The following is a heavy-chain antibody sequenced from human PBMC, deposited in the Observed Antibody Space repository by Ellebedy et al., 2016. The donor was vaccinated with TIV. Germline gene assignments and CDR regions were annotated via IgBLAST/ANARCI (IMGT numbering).Heavy chain of an antibody. D-gene: IGHD1-26*01. CDR1: GDSISRYS. CDR2: IHASGTT. J-gene: IGHJ4*02. V-gene: IGHV4-4*07. Sequence: SETLSLXXTVSGDSISRYSWSWIRQPAGMRLDWIGRIHASGTTNYNPSLESRVTISIDTSKNQFSLRLSSVTAADTAMYYCARDNRQWELAFFDYWGQGTLVTVSS. CDR3: ARDNRQWELAFFDY.